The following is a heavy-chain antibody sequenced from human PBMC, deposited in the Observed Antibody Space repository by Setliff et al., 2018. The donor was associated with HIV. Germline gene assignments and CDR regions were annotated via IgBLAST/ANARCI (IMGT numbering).Heavy chain of an antibody. J-gene: IGHJ6*03. D-gene: IGHD3-10*01. V-gene: IGHV1-69*06. Sequence: SVKVSCKASGGTFSNYAISWVRQAPGQGLEWMGRIIPIFGTANYAQKFQGRVTITADKSTSTAYMELSSLRSEDTAVYYCAREMITMVRVVVYYYYMDVWGKGTTVTVSS. CDR2: IIPIFGTA. CDR3: AREMITMVRVVVYYYYMDV. CDR1: GGTFSNYA.